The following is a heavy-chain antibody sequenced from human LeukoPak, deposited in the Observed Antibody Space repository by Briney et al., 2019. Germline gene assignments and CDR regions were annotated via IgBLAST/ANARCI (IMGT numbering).Heavy chain of an antibody. V-gene: IGHV4-4*07. D-gene: IGHD2-2*02. CDR1: GGSTSTYY. Sequence: SETLSLTCTVSGGSTSTYYWTWIRQPAGKGLEWIGRIYTGGSTNYNPSLKSRVTMSIDTSKSQFSLKFTSVTAADTAVYYCARIMVVPAAISHFDYWGQGILVTVSS. CDR3: ARIMVVPAAISHFDY. CDR2: IYTGGST. J-gene: IGHJ4*02.